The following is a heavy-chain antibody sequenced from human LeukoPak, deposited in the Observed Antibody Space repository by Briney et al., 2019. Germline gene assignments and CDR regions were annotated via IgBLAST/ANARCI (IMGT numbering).Heavy chain of an antibody. CDR1: GGTFSSYA. J-gene: IGHJ2*01. V-gene: IGHV1-69*06. CDR3: AGGGGEPHWYFDL. D-gene: IGHD2-21*01. Sequence: GASVKVSCKASGGTFSSYAISWVRQAPGQGLEWMGGIIPIFGTANYAQKFQGRVTITADKSTSTAYIELSSLRSEDTAVYYCAGGGGEPHWYFDLWGRGTLVTVSS. CDR2: IIPIFGTA.